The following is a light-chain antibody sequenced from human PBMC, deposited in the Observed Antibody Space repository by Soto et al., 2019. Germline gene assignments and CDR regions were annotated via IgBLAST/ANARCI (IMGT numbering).Light chain of an antibody. CDR1: QNINTY. Sequence: DIQMTQSPSSLSASVGDRITITCRASQNINTYLNWYQQKPGKAPKLLIYGASNLQTGVPSRFSGSGSGADFTLTISSLQPEDFASYYCQQSYGTPYTFGQGTKLDIK. V-gene: IGKV1-39*01. CDR2: GAS. CDR3: QQSYGTPYT. J-gene: IGKJ2*01.